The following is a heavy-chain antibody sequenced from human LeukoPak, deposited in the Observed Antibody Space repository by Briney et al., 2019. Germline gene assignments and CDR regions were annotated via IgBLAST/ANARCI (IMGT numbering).Heavy chain of an antibody. V-gene: IGHV3-13*01. CDR3: ARFYGSGSYAFDY. CDR1: GFTFSSYD. J-gene: IGHJ4*02. CDR2: IGTAGST. D-gene: IGHD3-10*01. Sequence: RGSLRLSCAASGFTFSSYDMHWVRQATGKGLEWVSAIGTAGSTYYADSVKGRFTISRDNSKNTLYLQMNSLRAEDTAVYYCARFYGSGSYAFDYWGQGTLVTVSS.